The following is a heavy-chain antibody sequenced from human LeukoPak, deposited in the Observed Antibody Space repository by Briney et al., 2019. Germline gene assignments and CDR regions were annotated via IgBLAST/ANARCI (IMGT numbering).Heavy chain of an antibody. V-gene: IGHV3-30-3*01. CDR2: ISYDGSNK. CDR3: ARSYNWNDDAFDI. CDR1: RFTVSSNY. J-gene: IGHJ3*02. Sequence: GGSLRLSCAASRFTVSSNYMSWVRQAPGKGLEWVAVISYDGSNKYYADSVKGRFTISRDNSKNTLYLQMNSLRAEDTAVYYCARSYNWNDDAFDIWGQGTMVTVSS. D-gene: IGHD1-1*01.